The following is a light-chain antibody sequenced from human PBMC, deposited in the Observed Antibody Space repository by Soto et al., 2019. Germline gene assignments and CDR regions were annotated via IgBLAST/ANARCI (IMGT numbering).Light chain of an antibody. CDR3: QQSYSTLSTS. J-gene: IGKJ5*01. Sequence: DIQMTQSPSSLSASVGDRVTITCRASESISRHLNWYQQKPGKAPNLLIYAASTLQNGVPSRFXGGGARTDFTLTISSLQPEDFATYYWQQSYSTLSTSVGQGTRLEIK. V-gene: IGKV1-39*01. CDR2: AAS. CDR1: ESISRH.